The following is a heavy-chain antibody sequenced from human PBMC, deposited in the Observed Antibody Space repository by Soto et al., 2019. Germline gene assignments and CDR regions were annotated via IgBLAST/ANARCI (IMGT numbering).Heavy chain of an antibody. J-gene: IGHJ6*02. V-gene: IGHV4-31*03. CDR2: IYYSGGT. D-gene: IGHD6-19*01. Sequence: QVQLQESGPGLVKPSQTLSLTCTVSGGSISSGGYYWSWIRQHPGKGLEWIGYIYYSGGTYYNPSLKSRVTISVDTSKNQFSLKLSSVTAADTAVYYCARDIIAVAGPSLGMDVWGQGTTVTVSS. CDR1: GGSISSGGYY. CDR3: ARDIIAVAGPSLGMDV.